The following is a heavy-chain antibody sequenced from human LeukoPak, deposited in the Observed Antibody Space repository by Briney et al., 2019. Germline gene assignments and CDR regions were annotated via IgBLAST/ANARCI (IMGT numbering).Heavy chain of an antibody. CDR1: GFTFSTYW. Sequence: GGSLRLSCAASGFTFSTYWMSWVRQAPGKGLEWVANIKQDESEKYYVDSVKGRFTISRDNAKNSLYLQMNSLRAEDTAVYYCARDRRDGYNLLDYWGQGTLVTVSS. CDR2: IKQDESEK. CDR3: ARDRRDGYNLLDY. J-gene: IGHJ4*02. D-gene: IGHD5-24*01. V-gene: IGHV3-7*01.